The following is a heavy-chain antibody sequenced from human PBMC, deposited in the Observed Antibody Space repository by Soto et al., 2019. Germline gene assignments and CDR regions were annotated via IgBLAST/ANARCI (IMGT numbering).Heavy chain of an antibody. D-gene: IGHD1-26*01. CDR1: GFTFSSYW. J-gene: IGHJ4*02. Sequence: EVQLVESGGGLVQPGGSLRLSCAASGFTFSSYWMHWVRQAPGKGLVWVSRINPDESSSTYADSVKGRFTISRDNAKNTLYLQMNSLRAEDTAVYYCARRGPVCGLAYWGQGTLVTVSS. V-gene: IGHV3-74*01. CDR2: INPDESSS. CDR3: ARRGPVCGLAY.